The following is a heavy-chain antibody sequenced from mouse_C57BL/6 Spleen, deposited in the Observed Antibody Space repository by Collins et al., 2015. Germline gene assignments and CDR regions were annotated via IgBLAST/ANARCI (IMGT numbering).Heavy chain of an antibody. D-gene: IGHD2-3*01. V-gene: IGHV1-81*01. CDR3: ASIYDGCYGWFAY. J-gene: IGHJ3*01. CDR1: GYTFTSYA. CDR2: IYPRSGNT. Sequence: QVQLQQSGAELARPGASVKLSCKASGYTFTSYALSWVKQRTGQGLEWIGEIYPRSGNTYYNEKFKGKATLTADKSSSTAYMELHSLTSEDSAVYFCASIYDGCYGWFAYWGQGTLVTVSA.